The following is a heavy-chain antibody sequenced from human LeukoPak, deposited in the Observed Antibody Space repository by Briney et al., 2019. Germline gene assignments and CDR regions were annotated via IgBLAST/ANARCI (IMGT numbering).Heavy chain of an antibody. Sequence: GRSLRLSCAASGFTFSSYGTHWVRQAPGKGLEWVAVISYGGSNKYYADSVKGRFTISRDNSKNTLYLQMNSLRAEDTAVYYCAKDRIQLWPNWFDPWGQGTLVTVSS. CDR1: GFTFSSYG. J-gene: IGHJ5*02. V-gene: IGHV3-30*18. CDR2: ISYGGSNK. D-gene: IGHD5-18*01. CDR3: AKDRIQLWPNWFDP.